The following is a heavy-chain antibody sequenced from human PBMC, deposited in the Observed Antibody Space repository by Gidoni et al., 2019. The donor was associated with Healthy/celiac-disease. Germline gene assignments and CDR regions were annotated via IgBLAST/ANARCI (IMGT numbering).Heavy chain of an antibody. Sequence: ESGGGVVQPGRSLRLSCAASGFTFSSYGMHWVRQAPGKGLEWVAVISYDGSNKYYADSVKGRFTISRDNSKNTLYLQMNSLRAEDTAVYYCAKSLSATTVTTYYYYYGMDVWGQGTTVTVS. CDR3: AKSLSATTVTTYYYYYGMDV. D-gene: IGHD4-17*01. CDR1: GFTFSSYG. CDR2: ISYDGSNK. J-gene: IGHJ6*02. V-gene: IGHV3-30*18.